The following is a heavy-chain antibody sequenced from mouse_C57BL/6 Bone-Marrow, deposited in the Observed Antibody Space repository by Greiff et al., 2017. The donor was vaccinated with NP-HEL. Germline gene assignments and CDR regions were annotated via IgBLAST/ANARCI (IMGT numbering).Heavy chain of an antibody. CDR3: TTGTDYYAMDY. D-gene: IGHD3-3*01. CDR2: IDPENGDT. Sequence: EVQLQQSGAELVRPGASVKLSCTASGFNIKDDHMHWVKQRPEQGLEWIGWIDPENGDTEYASKFQGKATITADTSSNTAYLQLRSLTSEDTAVYYCTTGTDYYAMDYWGQGTSVTVSS. J-gene: IGHJ4*01. V-gene: IGHV14-4*01. CDR1: GFNIKDDH.